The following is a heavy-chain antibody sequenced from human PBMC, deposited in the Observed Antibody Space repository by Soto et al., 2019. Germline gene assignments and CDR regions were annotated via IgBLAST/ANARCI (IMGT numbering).Heavy chain of an antibody. V-gene: IGHV3-66*01. CDR1: GFTVSSNY. CDR3: ARELVGYCSSTSCYVSPSTDYYYYMDV. CDR2: IYSGGST. J-gene: IGHJ6*03. Sequence: GGSLRLSCAASGFTVSSNYMSWVRQAPGKGLEWVSVIYSGGSTYYADSVKGRFTISRDNSKNTLYLQMNSRRAEDTAVYYCARELVGYCSSTSCYVSPSTDYYYYMDVWGKGTTVTVSS. D-gene: IGHD2-2*01.